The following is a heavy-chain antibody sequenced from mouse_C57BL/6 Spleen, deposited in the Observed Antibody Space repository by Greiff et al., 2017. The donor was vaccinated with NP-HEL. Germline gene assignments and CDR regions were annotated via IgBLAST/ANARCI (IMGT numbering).Heavy chain of an antibody. J-gene: IGHJ4*01. CDR1: GYTFTSYW. CDR3: AREQTAQATFYAMDY. CDR2: IHPNSGST. D-gene: IGHD3-2*02. V-gene: IGHV1-64*01. Sequence: VQLQQSGAELVKPGASVKLSCKASGYTFTSYWMHWVKQRPGQGLEWIGMIHPNSGSTNYNEKFKSKATLTVDKSSSTAYMQLSSLTSEDSAVYYCAREQTAQATFYAMDYWGQGTSVTVSS.